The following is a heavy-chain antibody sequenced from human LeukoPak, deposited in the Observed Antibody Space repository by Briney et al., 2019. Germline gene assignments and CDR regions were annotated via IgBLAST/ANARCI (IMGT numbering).Heavy chain of an antibody. CDR3: GRSGRYRPSDL. CDR1: GFILSDHY. CDR2: TRNKANSYTT. J-gene: IGHJ5*02. D-gene: IGHD1-26*01. V-gene: IGHV3-72*01. Sequence: PGGSLRLSCAASGFILSDHYIDWVRQAPGKGLEWVGRTRNKANSYTTEYAASVKGRFTISRDDPKNLLYLQMNSLKSEDTAVYYCGRSGRYRPSDLWGQGTLVTASS.